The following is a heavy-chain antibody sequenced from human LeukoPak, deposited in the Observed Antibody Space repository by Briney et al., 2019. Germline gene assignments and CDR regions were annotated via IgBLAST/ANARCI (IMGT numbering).Heavy chain of an antibody. J-gene: IGHJ3*02. D-gene: IGHD2-15*01. Sequence: PGGSLRLSCAASGFTFNDAWMSWVRQAPGKGLEWVGRIKSKTDGGTTDYAAPVKGRFTISRDDSKNTLYLQMNSLKTEDTAVYYCTTEVRYCSGGSCYSDAFDIWGQGTMVTVSS. CDR2: IKSKTDGGTT. V-gene: IGHV3-15*01. CDR3: TTEVRYCSGGSCYSDAFDI. CDR1: GFTFNDAW.